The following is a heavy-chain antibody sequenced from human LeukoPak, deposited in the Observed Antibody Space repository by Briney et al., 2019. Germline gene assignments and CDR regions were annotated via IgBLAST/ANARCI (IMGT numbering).Heavy chain of an antibody. CDR1: GFTFSDYY. D-gene: IGHD3-22*01. CDR2: ISSSGSTI. J-gene: IGHJ4*02. Sequence: PGGSLRLSCAASGFTFSDYYMSWIRQAPGKGLEWVSYISSSGSTIYYADSVKGRFTISRDNAKNSLYLQMNSLRAEDTAVYYCAKASSPNYYDSSGYWDYWGQGTLVTVSS. V-gene: IGHV3-11*01. CDR3: AKASSPNYYDSSGYWDY.